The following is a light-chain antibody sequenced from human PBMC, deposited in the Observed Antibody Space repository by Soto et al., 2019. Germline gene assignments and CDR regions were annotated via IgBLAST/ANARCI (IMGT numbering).Light chain of an antibody. Sequence: EVVLTQSPVTLSLSPGGRATLSCRASHSVGGLLGWYQQKPGQAPRLLIYDAYNRATGIPPRFSGSGSGTAFTLTIRSLEPEASAVYYCQQRHMWPITFGQGTRLQI. V-gene: IGKV3-11*01. CDR3: QQRHMWPIT. J-gene: IGKJ5*01. CDR2: DAY. CDR1: HSVGGL.